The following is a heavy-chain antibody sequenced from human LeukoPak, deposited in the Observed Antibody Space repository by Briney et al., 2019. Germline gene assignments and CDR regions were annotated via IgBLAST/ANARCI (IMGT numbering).Heavy chain of an antibody. CDR2: ISGSGDNT. V-gene: IGHV3-23*01. Sequence: GGSLRLSCAASGFTFSTYVMSWVRQPPGKGLEWVSGISGSGDNTYYADSVEGRFTISRDNSKNTPYLQMNSLRAEDTAVYYCAKGSGYDTDFDYWGQGTLVTVSS. CDR1: GFTFSTYV. J-gene: IGHJ4*02. D-gene: IGHD3-9*01. CDR3: AKGSGYDTDFDY.